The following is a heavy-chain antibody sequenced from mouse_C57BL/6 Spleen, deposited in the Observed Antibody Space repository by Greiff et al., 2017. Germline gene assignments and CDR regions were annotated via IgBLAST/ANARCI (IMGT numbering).Heavy chain of an antibody. Sequence: QVQLQQSGPELVKPGASVKISCKASGYAFSSSWMNWVKQRPGKGLEWIGRIYPGDGDTNYNGKFKGKATLTADKSSSTAYMQLSSLTSEDSAVYFCARGGSQSPFDYWGQGTTLTVSS. CDR1: GYAFSSSW. V-gene: IGHV1-82*01. CDR2: IYPGDGDT. D-gene: IGHD6-2*01. CDR3: ARGGSQSPFDY. J-gene: IGHJ2*01.